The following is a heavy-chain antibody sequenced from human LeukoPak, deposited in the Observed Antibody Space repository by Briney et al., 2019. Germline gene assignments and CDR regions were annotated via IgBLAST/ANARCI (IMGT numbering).Heavy chain of an antibody. CDR1: GGSFSGYY. Sequence: SATLSLTCAVYGGSFSGYYWSWIRQPPGKGLVWMGEINHSGSTNYNPSLKSRVTISVDTSKNKFSLKLSSVTAADTAVYYCAREIGIAVAVGYYYYYYMDVWGKGTTVTISS. D-gene: IGHD6-19*01. J-gene: IGHJ6*03. CDR2: INHSGST. V-gene: IGHV4-34*01. CDR3: AREIGIAVAVGYYYYYYMDV.